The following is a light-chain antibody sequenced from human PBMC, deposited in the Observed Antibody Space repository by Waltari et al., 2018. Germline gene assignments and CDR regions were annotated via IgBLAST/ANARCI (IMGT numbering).Light chain of an antibody. J-gene: IGKJ4*01. CDR3: QQYDISPLT. CDR2: GAY. Sequence: EIVLTQSPGTLSLSPGERATLSCRASQTVRTTYLAWYQQKPGQAPTRLINGAYSRATGIPDRFSGSGSGTDFSLTISSLEPEDFAVYYCQQYDISPLTFGGGTKVEIK. CDR1: QTVRTTY. V-gene: IGKV3-20*01.